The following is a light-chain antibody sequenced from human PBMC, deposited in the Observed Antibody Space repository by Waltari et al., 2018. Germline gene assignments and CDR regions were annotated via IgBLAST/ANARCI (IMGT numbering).Light chain of an antibody. CDR2: EDD. CDR1: SGRIASTY. Sequence: FILTQPHSVSESPGKTVTISCTRSSGRIASTYVQWYQQRPGSSPTTVIYEDDQRPSGVPDRFSGSIDGSSNSASLTISGLKTEDESDYYCQSYDSTTVIFGGGTKLTVL. V-gene: IGLV6-57*01. CDR3: QSYDSTTVI. J-gene: IGLJ2*01.